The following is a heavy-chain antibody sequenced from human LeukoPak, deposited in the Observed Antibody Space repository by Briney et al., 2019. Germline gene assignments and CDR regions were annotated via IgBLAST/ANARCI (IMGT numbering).Heavy chain of an antibody. J-gene: IGHJ4*02. CDR3: AKDLDSYGYFGY. D-gene: IGHD5-18*01. Sequence: GGSLRLSCAASGFTFSSYAMSWVRQAPGKGLEWVSAISGSGGSTYYADSGKGRFTISRDNSKNTLYLQMNSMRAEDTAVYYCAKDLDSYGYFGYCGQGTLVTVSS. CDR1: GFTFSSYA. CDR2: ISGSGGST. V-gene: IGHV3-23*01.